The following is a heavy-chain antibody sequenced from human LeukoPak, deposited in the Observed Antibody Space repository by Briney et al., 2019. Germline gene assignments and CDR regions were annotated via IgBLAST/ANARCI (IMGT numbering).Heavy chain of an antibody. Sequence: GGSLRLSCAASGFTFSSYSMNWVRQAPGKGLEWVSSISSSSSYIYYADSVKGRFTISRDNAKNSLYLQMNSLRAEDTAVYYCARCRYSGYDSAFDIWGQGTMVTVSS. J-gene: IGHJ3*02. D-gene: IGHD5-12*01. CDR3: ARCRYSGYDSAFDI. CDR2: ISSSSSYI. V-gene: IGHV3-21*01. CDR1: GFTFSSYS.